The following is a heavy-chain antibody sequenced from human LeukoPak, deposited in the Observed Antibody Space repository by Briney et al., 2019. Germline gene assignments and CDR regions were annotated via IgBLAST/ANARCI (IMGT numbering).Heavy chain of an antibody. V-gene: IGHV4-61*05. CDR1: GGSISSSNYY. J-gene: IGHJ4*02. D-gene: IGHD4-17*01. Sequence: SETLSLTCTVSGGSISSSNYYWGWIRQPPGKGLEWIGSINYSGSTNYNPSLKSRVTISLDTSKNQFSLRLTSVTAADTAVYYCARAYGDYGFDYWGQGTLVTVSS. CDR3: ARAYGDYGFDY. CDR2: INYSGST.